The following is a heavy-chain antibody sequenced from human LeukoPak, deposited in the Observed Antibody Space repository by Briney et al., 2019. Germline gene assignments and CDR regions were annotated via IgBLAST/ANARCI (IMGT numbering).Heavy chain of an antibody. D-gene: IGHD4-17*01. CDR3: ARETGGAVGSTDFDY. CDR1: GLTFRNYG. V-gene: IGHV3-30*03. Sequence: GRSLRLSCAASGLTFRNYGMHWVRQAPGKGLEWVAVISYDGTNKYYADSVKGRFTISRDNSKNTLHLQMNSLRPEDTAVYYCARETGGAVGSTDFDYWGQGTLVTVSS. J-gene: IGHJ4*02. CDR2: ISYDGTNK.